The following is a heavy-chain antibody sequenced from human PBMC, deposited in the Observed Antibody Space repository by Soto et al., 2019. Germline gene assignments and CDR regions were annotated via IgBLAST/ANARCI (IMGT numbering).Heavy chain of an antibody. Sequence: GGSLRLSCAASGFTFSSYSMNWVRQAPGKGLEWVSSISSSSSYIYYADSVKGRFTISRDNAKNSLYLQMNSLRAEDTAVYYCARDLNPPEGLQQLVIFNAFDIWGQGTMVTVSS. J-gene: IGHJ3*02. CDR1: GFTFSSYS. CDR2: ISSSSSYI. V-gene: IGHV3-21*01. D-gene: IGHD6-13*01. CDR3: ARDLNPPEGLQQLVIFNAFDI.